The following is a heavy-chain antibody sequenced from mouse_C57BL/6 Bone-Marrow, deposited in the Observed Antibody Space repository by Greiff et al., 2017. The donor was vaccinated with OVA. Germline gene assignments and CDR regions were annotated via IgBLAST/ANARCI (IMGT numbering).Heavy chain of an antibody. CDR1: GYSITSGYY. Sequence: EVQLVESGPGLVKPSQSLSLTCSVTGYSITSGYYWNWIRQFPGNKLEWMGYISYDGSNNYNPSLKNRISITRDTSKNTFFLKLHSGNTEDTATYDCARDRCSDDYDGYYYAMDYWGQGTSVTVSS. D-gene: IGHD2-4*01. CDR3: ARDRCSDDYDGYYYAMDY. V-gene: IGHV3-6*01. J-gene: IGHJ4*01. CDR2: ISYDGSN.